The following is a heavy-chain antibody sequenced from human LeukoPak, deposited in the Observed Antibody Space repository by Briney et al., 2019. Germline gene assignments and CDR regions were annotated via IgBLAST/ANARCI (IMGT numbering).Heavy chain of an antibody. CDR3: AKEGAYPIITYDS. Sequence: GGSLRLSCAASGFTFSDYWMSWVRQAPGQGLEWVAKINQDGRDQHFVDSVKGRFTISRDNAKNSLYLQMNSLRAEDTAVYYCAKEGAYPIITYDSWGQGTLVTVSS. CDR1: GFTFSDYW. V-gene: IGHV3-7*01. J-gene: IGHJ5*01. CDR2: INQDGRDQ. D-gene: IGHD3-10*01.